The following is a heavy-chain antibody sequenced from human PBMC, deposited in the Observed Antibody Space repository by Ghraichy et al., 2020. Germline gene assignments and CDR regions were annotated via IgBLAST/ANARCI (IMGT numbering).Heavy chain of an antibody. J-gene: IGHJ4*02. CDR3: ASLLIQKGCFEY. V-gene: IGHV1-24*01. CDR1: GYTLTALS. D-gene: IGHD1-1*01. Sequence: ASVKVSCKLSGYTLTALSMHWVRQSPGKGLEWMGGFDPEDGETVYAQKFQGIVTMTEDTSTDTAYMELSSLRSEDTAVYYCASLLIQKGCFEYWGQGTLVTVSS. CDR2: FDPEDGET.